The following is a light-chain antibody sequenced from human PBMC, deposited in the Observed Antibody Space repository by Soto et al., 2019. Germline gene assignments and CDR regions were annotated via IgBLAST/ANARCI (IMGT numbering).Light chain of an antibody. CDR2: EGS. V-gene: IGKV1-5*03. CDR1: QSISSW. Sequence: DIPMTQSPSTLSASVGDRVTITCRATQSISSWLAWYQQKPGTAPNLLIYEGSTLRSGVPSRFSGSGSGTEFTLTITSLQPDDFATYYCQQYSTYSRTFGQGTKVEIK. J-gene: IGKJ1*01. CDR3: QQYSTYSRT.